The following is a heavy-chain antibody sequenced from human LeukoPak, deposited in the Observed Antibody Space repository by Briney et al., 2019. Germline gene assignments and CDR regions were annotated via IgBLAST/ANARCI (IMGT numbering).Heavy chain of an antibody. Sequence: GGSLRLSCAASGFTFSSYAMSWVRQAPGKGLEWVSAISGSGGSTYYADSVKGRFTISRDNSKNTLYLQMNSLRAEDTAVYYCAKDRGGRLWLGELPLHRRGMDVWGQGTTVTVSS. J-gene: IGHJ6*02. CDR2: ISGSGGST. CDR3: AKDRGGRLWLGELPLHRRGMDV. D-gene: IGHD3-10*01. CDR1: GFTFSSYA. V-gene: IGHV3-23*01.